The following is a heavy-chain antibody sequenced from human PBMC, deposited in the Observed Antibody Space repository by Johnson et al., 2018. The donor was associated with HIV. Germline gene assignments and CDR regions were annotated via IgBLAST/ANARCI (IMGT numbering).Heavy chain of an antibody. CDR2: ISYDGSNK. V-gene: IGHV3-30-3*01. CDR1: GFTFSSYA. D-gene: IGHD5-18*01. Sequence: QVLLVESGGGVVQPGRSLRLSCAASGFTFSSYAMHWVRQAPGKGLEWVAVISYDGSNKYYADSVKGRFTISRDNSKNTLYLQMNSLKTEDTAVYYCATEAGIELWLIDAFDLWGQGTMVTVSS. J-gene: IGHJ3*01. CDR3: ATEAGIELWLIDAFDL.